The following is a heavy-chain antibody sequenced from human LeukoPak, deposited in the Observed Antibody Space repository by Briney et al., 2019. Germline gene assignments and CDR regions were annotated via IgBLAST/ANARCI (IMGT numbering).Heavy chain of an antibody. J-gene: IGHJ4*02. CDR1: GFTVSSNY. D-gene: IGHD7-27*01. CDR3: ARAFQVSGVDY. Sequence: GGSLRLSCAASGFTVSSNYMSWVRQAPGKGLEWVSVIYSGGSTYYAESVKGRFTISRDNSKNTLYLQMNSLRAEDTAVYYCARAFQVSGVDYWGQGTLVTVSS. CDR2: IYSGGST. V-gene: IGHV3-53*01.